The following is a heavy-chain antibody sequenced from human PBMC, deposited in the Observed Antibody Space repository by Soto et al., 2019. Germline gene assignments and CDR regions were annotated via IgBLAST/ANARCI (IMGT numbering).Heavy chain of an antibody. J-gene: IGHJ4*02. CDR2: IYYSGST. CDR3: ARTIDILTGEFDY. CDR1: GGSVSSGSYY. D-gene: IGHD3-9*01. Sequence: SETLSLTCTVSGGSVSSGSYYWSWIRQPPGKGLEWIGYIYYSGSTNYNPPLKSRVTISVDTSKNQFSLKLSSVTAADTAVYYCARTIDILTGEFDYWGQGAMVTVSS. V-gene: IGHV4-61*01.